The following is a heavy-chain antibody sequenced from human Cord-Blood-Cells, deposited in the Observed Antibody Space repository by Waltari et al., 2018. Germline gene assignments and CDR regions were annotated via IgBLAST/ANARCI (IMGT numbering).Heavy chain of an antibody. CDR3: ARALTGDLNYFDY. V-gene: IGHV1-69*01. Sequence: QVQLVQSGAEVKKPGSSVNLSCKASGGTFSSYAISWVRQAPGQGLEWMGGIIPIFCTANYAQKFQGRITSTADEARSTAYRELSSMRSEDTAVYFCARALTGDLNYFDYWGQGTLVTVSS. CDR1: GGTFSSYA. J-gene: IGHJ4*02. CDR2: IIPIFCTA. D-gene: IGHD3-16*01.